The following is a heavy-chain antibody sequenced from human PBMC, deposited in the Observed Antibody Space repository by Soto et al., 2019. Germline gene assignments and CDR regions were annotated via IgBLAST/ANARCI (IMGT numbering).Heavy chain of an antibody. Sequence: SETLSLTCAVYGGSFSGYYWSWIRQPPGKGLEWIGEINHSGSTNYNPSLKSRVTISVDTSKNQFSLKLSSVTAADTAVYYRARVRDIAARPRWFDPWGQGTLVTVS. CDR2: INHSGST. V-gene: IGHV4-34*01. J-gene: IGHJ5*02. D-gene: IGHD6-6*01. CDR3: ARVRDIAARPRWFDP. CDR1: GGSFSGYY.